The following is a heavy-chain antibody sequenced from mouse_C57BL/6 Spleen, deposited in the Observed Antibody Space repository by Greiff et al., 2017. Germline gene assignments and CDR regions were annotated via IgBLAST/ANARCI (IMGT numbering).Heavy chain of an antibody. CDR2: IYPGDGDT. Sequence: QVQLQQSGPELVKPGASVKISCKASGYAFSSSWMNWVKQRPGKGLEWIGRIYPGDGDTNYNGKFKGKATLTADKSSSTAYMQLSSLTSEDSAVYFCARGNLYFDYWGQGTTRTVSS. CDR1: GYAFSSSW. V-gene: IGHV1-82*01. CDR3: ARGNLYFDY. J-gene: IGHJ2*01.